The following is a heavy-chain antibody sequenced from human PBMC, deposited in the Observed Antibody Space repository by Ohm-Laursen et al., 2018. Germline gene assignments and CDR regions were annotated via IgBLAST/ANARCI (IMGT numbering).Heavy chain of an antibody. CDR3: ARGPYGGNSEVRY. D-gene: IGHD4-23*01. Sequence: ASVKVSCKAFGYTFTGYYMHWVRQAPGQGLEWMGWINPNSGGTNYAQKFQGRVTMTRDTSISTGYMELSTLRSDDTAVYYCARGPYGGNSEVRYWGQGTLVIVSS. CDR1: GYTFTGYY. J-gene: IGHJ4*02. V-gene: IGHV1-2*02. CDR2: INPNSGGT.